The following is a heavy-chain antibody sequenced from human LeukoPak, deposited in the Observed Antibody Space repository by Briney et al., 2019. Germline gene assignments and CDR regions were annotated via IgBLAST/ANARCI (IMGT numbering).Heavy chain of an antibody. D-gene: IGHD3-22*01. Sequence: PGGSLRLSCAASGFTFSSYNMNWVRQAPGKGLEWVSSISSSSSYIYYADSVKGRFTISRGNAKNSLYLQMNSLSAEDTAVYYCARDHGPGNYYDSSAYYNYWGQGTLVTVSS. CDR2: ISSSSSYI. V-gene: IGHV3-21*01. CDR1: GFTFSSYN. CDR3: ARDHGPGNYYDSSAYYNY. J-gene: IGHJ4*02.